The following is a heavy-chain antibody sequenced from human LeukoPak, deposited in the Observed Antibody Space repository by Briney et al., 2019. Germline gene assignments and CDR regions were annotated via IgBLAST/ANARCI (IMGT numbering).Heavy chain of an antibody. J-gene: IGHJ6*03. Sequence: GGSLRLSCAGSKFTFSNYWMTWVRQAPGKGLERLANINIDGSQTYYIDSVKGRFTISRDNAKNSLYLQMDSLRAEDSAVYYCAKDATAAAGTVYMDVWGKGTTVTVSS. CDR1: KFTFSNYW. V-gene: IGHV3-7*01. CDR3: AKDATAAAGTVYMDV. D-gene: IGHD6-13*01. CDR2: INIDGSQT.